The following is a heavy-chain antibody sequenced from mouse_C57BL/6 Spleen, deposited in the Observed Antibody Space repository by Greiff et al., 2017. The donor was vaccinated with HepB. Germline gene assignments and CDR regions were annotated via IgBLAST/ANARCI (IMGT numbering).Heavy chain of an antibody. CDR3: ARYYDYDGYYAMDD. D-gene: IGHD2-4*01. CDR2: INPNYGTT. CDR1: GYSFTDYN. J-gene: IGHJ4*01. V-gene: IGHV1-39*01. Sequence: VQLQQSGPELVKPGASVKITCKASGYSFTDYNMNWVKQSNGKSLEWIGVINPNYGTTSYNQKFKGKTTLTVDQSSSTAYMQLNSLTSEDSAVYYCARYYDYDGYYAMDDWGQGTSVTVSS.